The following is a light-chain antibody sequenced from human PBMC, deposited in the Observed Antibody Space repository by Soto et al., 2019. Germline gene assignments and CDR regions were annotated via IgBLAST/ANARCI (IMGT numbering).Light chain of an antibody. CDR2: EVS. CDR1: RSDVGGYNY. J-gene: IGLJ2*01. V-gene: IGLV2-8*01. Sequence: QSALTQPPSASGSPGQSVTISCTGTRSDVGGYNYVSWYQQHPGKAPKLMIYEVSKRPSGVPDRFSGSKSGNTASLTVSGRQAEDEADYYCSSYAGSNNFGVVFGGGTKLTVL. CDR3: SSYAGSNNFGVV.